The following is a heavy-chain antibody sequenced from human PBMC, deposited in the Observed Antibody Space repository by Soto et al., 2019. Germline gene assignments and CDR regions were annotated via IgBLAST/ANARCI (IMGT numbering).Heavy chain of an antibody. Sequence: EVQLVESGGGLVQPGGSLRLSCAASGFTFSGYSMFWVRQAPGKGLEYVSAINTNGVNTFYAKSVKRRFTISRDNSKNTMYLQMGSLRAEDMAVYYCARGRVEDSSGWATYFDYWGQGTLVTVSS. V-gene: IGHV3-64*01. J-gene: IGHJ4*02. CDR2: INTNGVNT. CDR1: GFTFSGYS. CDR3: ARGRVEDSSGWATYFDY. D-gene: IGHD6-19*01.